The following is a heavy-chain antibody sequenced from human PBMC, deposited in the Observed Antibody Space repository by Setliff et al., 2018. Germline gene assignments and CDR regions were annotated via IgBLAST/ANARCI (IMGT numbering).Heavy chain of an antibody. V-gene: IGHV4-34*01. CDR1: GGSFSGYY. D-gene: IGHD5-18*01. Sequence: SETLSLTCAVYGGSFSGYYWSWIRQPPGKGLEWIGEINHSGSTNNNPSLKSRVTISVDTSKNQFSLKLSSVTAEDTATYFCATMDWIELSRYFKYWGQGSLVTVSS. CDR3: ATMDWIELSRYFKY. CDR2: INHSGST. J-gene: IGHJ4*02.